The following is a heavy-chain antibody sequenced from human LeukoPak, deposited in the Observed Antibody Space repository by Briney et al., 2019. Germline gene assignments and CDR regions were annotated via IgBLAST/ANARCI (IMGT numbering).Heavy chain of an antibody. CDR1: GYSFTTYW. D-gene: IGHD2-2*01. V-gene: IGHV5-51*01. J-gene: IGHJ4*02. CDR3: ARLYCRSTSCPGRGPCFDY. CDR2: IYPGDSHT. Sequence: GESLKISCKGSGYSFTTYWIGWVRQMPGKGLEWMGFIYPGDSHTTYSPSFQGQVTISADKSITTAYLQWSSLKASDTAMYYCARLYCRSTSCPGRGPCFDYWGQGTLVTVSS.